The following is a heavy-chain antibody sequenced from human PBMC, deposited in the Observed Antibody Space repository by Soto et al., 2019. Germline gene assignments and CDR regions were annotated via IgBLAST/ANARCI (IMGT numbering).Heavy chain of an antibody. V-gene: IGHV4-59*08. CDR1: GGSISSYY. Sequence: PSETLSLTCTVSGGSISSYYWSWIRQPPGKGLEWIGYIYNSGSTNYNPSLKSRLTISVDTSKNQFSLRLTSVTAADTAFYYCARHRNWVPFDYWGQGTLVTVSS. CDR2: IYNSGST. J-gene: IGHJ4*02. CDR3: ARHRNWVPFDY. D-gene: IGHD7-27*01.